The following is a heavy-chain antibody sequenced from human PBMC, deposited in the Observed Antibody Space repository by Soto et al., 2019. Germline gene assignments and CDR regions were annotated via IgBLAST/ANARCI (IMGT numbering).Heavy chain of an antibody. CDR1: VGSISSYY. J-gene: IGHJ3*02. D-gene: IGHD1-26*01. CDR3: AGDGKSPHDAFDI. Sequence: ETLSLTCTVSVGSISSYYWSWIRQPPGKGLEWIGYIYYSGSTNYNPSLKSRVTISVDTSKNQFSLKLSSVTAADTAVYYCAGDGKSPHDAFDIWGQGTMVTVSS. V-gene: IGHV4-59*01. CDR2: IYYSGST.